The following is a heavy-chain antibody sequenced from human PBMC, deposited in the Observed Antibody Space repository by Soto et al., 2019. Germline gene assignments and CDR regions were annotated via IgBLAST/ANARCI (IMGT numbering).Heavy chain of an antibody. CDR1: GGSISSYY. Sequence: SETLSLTCTVSGGSISSYYWSWIRQPPGKGLEWIGYIYYSGSTNYNPSLKSRVTISVDTSKNQFSLKLSSVTAADTAVYYCARLDYIWGSYPAFDIWGQGTMVTVSS. CDR3: ARLDYIWGSYPAFDI. J-gene: IGHJ3*02. D-gene: IGHD3-16*02. V-gene: IGHV4-59*08. CDR2: IYYSGST.